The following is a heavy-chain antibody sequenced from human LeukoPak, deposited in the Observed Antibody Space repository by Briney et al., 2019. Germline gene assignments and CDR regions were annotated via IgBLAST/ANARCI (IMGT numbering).Heavy chain of an antibody. CDR3: ARLPAYYDFWSGYYTGNYYYGMDV. Sequence: KSSETLSLTCTVSGGSISSYYWSWIRQPPGEGLEWIGYIYYSGTTNYNPSLKSRVTISVDTSKNQFSLKLSSVTAADTAVYYCARLPAYYDFWSGYYTGNYYYGMDVWGQGTTVTVSS. D-gene: IGHD3-3*01. J-gene: IGHJ6*02. V-gene: IGHV4-59*01. CDR2: IYYSGTT. CDR1: GGSISSYY.